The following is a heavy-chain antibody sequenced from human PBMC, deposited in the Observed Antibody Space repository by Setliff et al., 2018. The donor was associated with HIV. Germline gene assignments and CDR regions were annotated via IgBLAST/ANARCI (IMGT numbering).Heavy chain of an antibody. D-gene: IGHD3-10*01. Sequence: QPGGSLRLSCTASGFIFSSHWMDWVRQIPGKGLEWVAVIWYDGSNKYYEDSVKGRFTISRDNSKNTLYLQMNSLRAEDTAVYYCARLATNNKEPIPEVMVRDNWFDPWGQGTLVTVSS. J-gene: IGHJ5*02. V-gene: IGHV3-33*08. CDR2: IWYDGSNK. CDR1: GFIFSSHW. CDR3: ARLATNNKEPIPEVMVRDNWFDP.